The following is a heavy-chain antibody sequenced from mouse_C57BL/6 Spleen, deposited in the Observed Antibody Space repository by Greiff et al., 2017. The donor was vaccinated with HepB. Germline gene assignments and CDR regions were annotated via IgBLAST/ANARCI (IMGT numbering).Heavy chain of an antibody. V-gene: IGHV5-6*01. CDR1: GFTFSSYG. CDR3: ARPRTVVASPYYFDY. J-gene: IGHJ2*01. Sequence: DVHLVESGGDLVKPGGSLKLSCAASGFTFSSYGMSWVRQTPDKRLEWVATISSGGSYTYYPDSVKGRFTISRDNAKNTLYLQMSSLKSEDTAMYYGARPRTVVASPYYFDYWGQGTTLTVSS. CDR2: ISSGGSYT. D-gene: IGHD1-1*01.